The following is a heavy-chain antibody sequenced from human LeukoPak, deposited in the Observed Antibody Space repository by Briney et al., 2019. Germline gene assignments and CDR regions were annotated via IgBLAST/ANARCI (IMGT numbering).Heavy chain of an antibody. J-gene: IGHJ4*02. D-gene: IGHD3-22*01. V-gene: IGHV4-30-2*01. CDR2: IYHSGST. Sequence: SETLSLTCAVSGGSISSGGYSWRWIRQPPGKGLEWIGYIYHSGSTYYNPSLKSRVTISVDRSKNQFSLKLSSVTAADTAVYYCARGDYYDSSGLEYFDYWGQGTLVTVSS. CDR1: GGSISSGGYS. CDR3: ARGDYYDSSGLEYFDY.